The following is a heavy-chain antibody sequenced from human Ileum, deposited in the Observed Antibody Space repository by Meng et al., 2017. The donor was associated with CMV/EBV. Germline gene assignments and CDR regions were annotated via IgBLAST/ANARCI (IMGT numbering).Heavy chain of an antibody. J-gene: IGHJ4*02. CDR2: INGGGSSI. V-gene: IGHV3-74*01. D-gene: IGHD4-17*01. CDR1: GVTFRSYW. Sequence: CTSSGVTFRSYWMHWVRQGPGKGLEWVARINGGGSSINYADSVKGRFTVSRDNAKNTLYLQMNSLTDDDRAVYYCVRGTGNYGDWDYWGQGTLVTVSS. CDR3: VRGTGNYGDWDY.